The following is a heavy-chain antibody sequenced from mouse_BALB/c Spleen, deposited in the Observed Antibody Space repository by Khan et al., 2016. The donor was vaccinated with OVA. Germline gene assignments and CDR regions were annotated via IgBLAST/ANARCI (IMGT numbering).Heavy chain of an antibody. D-gene: IGHD2-4*01. CDR1: GYSITSNYA. Sequence: EVQLQESGPGLVKPSQSLSLTCTVTGYSITSNYAWNWLRQFPGNKLEWMGYISYSGRTSYIPSLKSRISITRDPSKNQFFLPLNSVTTEDTATYYCARGNYDGYAMDYWGQGTSVTVSS. V-gene: IGHV3-2*02. J-gene: IGHJ4*01. CDR2: ISYSGRT. CDR3: ARGNYDGYAMDY.